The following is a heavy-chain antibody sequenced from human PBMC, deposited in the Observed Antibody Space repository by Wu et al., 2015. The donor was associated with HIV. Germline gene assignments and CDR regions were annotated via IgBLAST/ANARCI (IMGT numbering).Heavy chain of an antibody. CDR2: MNPNSGNT. CDR1: GYTFTSYD. V-gene: IGHV1-8*03. CDR3: ARGFYCSSTSCYSPFYYYYYYYMDV. Sequence: QVQLVQSGAEVKKPGASVKVSCKASGYTFTSYDINWVRQATGQGLEWMGWMNPNSGNTGYAQKFQGRVTITRNTSISTAYMELSSLRSEDTAVYYCARGFYCSSTSCYSPFYYYYYYYMDVWAKGPRSPSP. D-gene: IGHD2-2*01. J-gene: IGHJ6*03.